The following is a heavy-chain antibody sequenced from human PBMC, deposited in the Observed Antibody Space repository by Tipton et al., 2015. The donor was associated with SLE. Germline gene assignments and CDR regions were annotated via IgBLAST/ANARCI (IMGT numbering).Heavy chain of an antibody. CDR1: GYTFTRFA. Sequence: QSGAEVKKPGASVKVSCKASGYTFTRFAMNWVRQAPGQGLEWMGWINTNSGNPTYAQGFAGRFVFSLDTSVSTAYLQISSLKAEDTAVYYCARAGIEVAGTSDYWGQGTLVTVSS. CDR3: ARAGIEVAGTSDY. D-gene: IGHD6-19*01. J-gene: IGHJ4*02. CDR2: INTNSGNP. V-gene: IGHV7-4-1*02.